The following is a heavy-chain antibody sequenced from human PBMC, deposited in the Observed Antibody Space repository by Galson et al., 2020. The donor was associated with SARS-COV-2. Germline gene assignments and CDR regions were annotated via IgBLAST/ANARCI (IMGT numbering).Heavy chain of an antibody. CDR1: KFTFKDAW. Sequence: GGSLRLSCVASKFTFKDAWMTWVRQAPGKGLEWVARIKTQSRRERGAVQYAAPARGRFTISRDDSTNTLTLQMDSLKSDDTGIYYCKSRDYWGQGTLVTVSS. CDR3: KSRDY. CDR2: IKTQSRRERGAV. J-gene: IGHJ4*02. V-gene: IGHV3-15*01.